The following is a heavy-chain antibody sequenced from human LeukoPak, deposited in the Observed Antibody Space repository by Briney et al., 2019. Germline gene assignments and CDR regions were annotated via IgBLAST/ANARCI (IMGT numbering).Heavy chain of an antibody. Sequence: GGSLRLSCAASGFTFSGYAMIWVRQAPGKGLEWVSAISGSGGSTYYADSVKGRFTVSRDNSKNTLYLQMDSLRVEDTAVYYCQARHGYWGHGTLVTVSS. CDR3: QARHGY. V-gene: IGHV3-23*01. CDR2: ISGSGGST. D-gene: IGHD6-6*01. J-gene: IGHJ4*01. CDR1: GFTFSGYA.